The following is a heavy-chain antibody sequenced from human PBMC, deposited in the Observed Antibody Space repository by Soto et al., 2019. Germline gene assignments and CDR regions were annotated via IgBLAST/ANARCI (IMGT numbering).Heavy chain of an antibody. D-gene: IGHD7-27*01. CDR3: VIKNNVGIYHSDDTFDF. CDR1: GFTFSGYS. Sequence: EVQLVESGGGLVKPGGSLRLSCTVSGFTFSGYSMNWVRQAPGKGLEWVSAISSSGTDIYYADSVKGRFTISRDNAQKSLYLQMNSLRAEDTAIYYCVIKNNVGIYHSDDTFDFWGQGTMVSVSS. J-gene: IGHJ3*01. V-gene: IGHV3-21*01. CDR2: ISSSGTDI.